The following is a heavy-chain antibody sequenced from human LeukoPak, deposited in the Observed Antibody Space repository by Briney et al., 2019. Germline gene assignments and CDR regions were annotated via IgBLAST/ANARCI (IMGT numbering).Heavy chain of an antibody. CDR1: GYSIGSGYY. J-gene: IGHJ4*02. Sequence: KPSETLSLTCAVSGYSIGSGYYWGSIRQPPGKGLEWSGSISHSRSTYYNPPLKSRVTISVDTSKNQFSLKLSSVTAADTAVYYCARHCSSTSCYGPTDFDYWGQGTLVTVSS. CDR2: ISHSRST. V-gene: IGHV4-38-2*01. CDR3: ARHCSSTSCYGPTDFDY. D-gene: IGHD2-2*01.